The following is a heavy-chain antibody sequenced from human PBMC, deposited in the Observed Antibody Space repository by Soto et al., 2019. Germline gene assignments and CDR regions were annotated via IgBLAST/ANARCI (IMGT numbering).Heavy chain of an antibody. D-gene: IGHD3-3*01. V-gene: IGHV3-23*01. Sequence: GGSLRLSCAASGFTFSSYAMSWVRQAPGKGLEWVSAISGSGGSTYYADSVKGRVTISRDNSKNTLYLQMHSLRAEDTVVYYFANDFGVVIYDAFDIWGQGTMVTVSS. CDR2: ISGSGGST. CDR3: ANDFGVVIYDAFDI. J-gene: IGHJ3*02. CDR1: GFTFSSYA.